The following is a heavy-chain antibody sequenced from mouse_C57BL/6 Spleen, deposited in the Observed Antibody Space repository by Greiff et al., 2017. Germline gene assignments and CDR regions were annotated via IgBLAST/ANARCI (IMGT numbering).Heavy chain of an antibody. CDR2: IWSGGST. Sequence: VQLQQSGPGLVQPSQSLSITCTVSGFSLTSYGVHWVRQSPGKGLAWLGVIWSGGSTDYNAAFISRLGISKDNSKSQVFFKMNSLQADDTAIYYCARNHYSNYDYYAMDYWGQGTSVTVSS. CDR3: ARNHYSNYDYYAMDY. V-gene: IGHV2-2*01. CDR1: GFSLTSYG. D-gene: IGHD2-5*01. J-gene: IGHJ4*01.